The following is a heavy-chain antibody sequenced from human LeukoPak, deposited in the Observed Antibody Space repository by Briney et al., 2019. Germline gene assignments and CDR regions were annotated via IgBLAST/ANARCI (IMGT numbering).Heavy chain of an antibody. J-gene: IGHJ4*02. V-gene: IGHV3-53*01. CDR2: IKSDGTT. CDR1: GLTVISNH. Sequence: GGSLRLSCAASGLTVISNHMSWVRQAPGKGLEWVSLIKSDGTTEYADSVKGRFTISRDNSKNTLFLQMNSLRVEDTAVYYCARLRRGYWGRGTPVTVSS. CDR3: ARLRRGY.